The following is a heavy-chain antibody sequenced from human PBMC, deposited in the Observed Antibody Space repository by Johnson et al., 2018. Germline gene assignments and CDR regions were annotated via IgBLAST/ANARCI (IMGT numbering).Heavy chain of an antibody. V-gene: IGHV3-7*01. J-gene: IGHJ3*02. CDR3: ARDSGGYSDAFDI. D-gene: IGHD1-26*01. Sequence: QLVESGGGLVQPGGSLRLSCAASGFTFSSYWMSWVRQAPGKGLEWVANIKQDGSEKYYVDSVKGRFTISRDNAKNSLYLQMNILRAEVTAVYYCARDSGGYSDAFDIGGQGTMVTVSS. CDR1: GFTFSSYW. CDR2: IKQDGSEK.